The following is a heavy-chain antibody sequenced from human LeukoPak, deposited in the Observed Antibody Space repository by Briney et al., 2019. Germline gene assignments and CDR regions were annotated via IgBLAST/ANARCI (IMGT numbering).Heavy chain of an antibody. J-gene: IGHJ4*02. CDR3: ARHIDGGNSPFFDY. CDR2: IYPGDSDT. Sequence: GESLKISCKTSGCSFTTYWIGWVRQMPGKGLEWMGTIYPGDSDTRYSPSFQGQVTISADKSISTAYLQWSSLKASDTAMFYCARHIDGGNSPFFDYWGQGTLVTVSS. V-gene: IGHV5-51*01. D-gene: IGHD4-23*01. CDR1: GCSFTTYW.